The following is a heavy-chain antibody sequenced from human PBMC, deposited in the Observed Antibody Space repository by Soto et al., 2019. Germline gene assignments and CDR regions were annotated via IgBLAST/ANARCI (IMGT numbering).Heavy chain of an antibody. V-gene: IGHV1-58*01. CDR2: IVVGGGNT. D-gene: IGHD3-3*01. Sequence: AASVKVSCKASGFTFTSSAVQWVRQARGQRLEWIGWIVVGGGNTNYARKFQERVTITRDMYTSTAYMELSSLRSEDTAVYYCGSGYYDLWCGPYAFDIWGKGTMVTV. CDR3: GSGYYDLWCGPYAFDI. J-gene: IGHJ3*02. CDR1: GFTFTSSA.